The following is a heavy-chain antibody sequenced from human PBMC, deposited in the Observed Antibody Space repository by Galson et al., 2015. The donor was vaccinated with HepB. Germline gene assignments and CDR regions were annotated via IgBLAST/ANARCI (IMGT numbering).Heavy chain of an antibody. J-gene: IGHJ4*02. Sequence: SLRLSCAASGFTFSSYAMHWVRQAPGKGLEYISAISSNGGSTYYADSVKGRFTISRDNSKNTLYLQMSSLRAEDTAVYYCVKDEAAAAGRGYYFDYWGQGTLVTVSS. CDR1: GFTFSSYA. V-gene: IGHV3-64D*06. D-gene: IGHD6-13*01. CDR3: VKDEAAAAGRGYYFDY. CDR2: ISSNGGST.